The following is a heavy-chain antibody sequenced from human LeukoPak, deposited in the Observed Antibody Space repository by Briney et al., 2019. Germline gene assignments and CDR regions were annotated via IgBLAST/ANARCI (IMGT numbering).Heavy chain of an antibody. D-gene: IGHD6-13*01. V-gene: IGHV4-34*01. CDR3: ARLYSSSWYVWSWFDP. Sequence: SETLSLTCAVYGGSFSGYYWSWIRQPPGKGLEWIGEINHSGSTNYNPSLKSRVTISVDTSKNQFSLKLSSVTAADTAVYYCARLYSSSWYVWSWFDPWGQGTLVTVSS. J-gene: IGHJ5*02. CDR1: GGSFSGYY. CDR2: INHSGST.